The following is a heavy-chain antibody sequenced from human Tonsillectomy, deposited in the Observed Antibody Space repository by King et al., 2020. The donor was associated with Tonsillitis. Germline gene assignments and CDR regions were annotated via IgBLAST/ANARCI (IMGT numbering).Heavy chain of an antibody. J-gene: IGHJ6*02. CDR1: GFTFRSYD. V-gene: IGHV3-13*01. CDR2: IGTAGDT. D-gene: IGHD2-21*01. CDR3: ARDSLWRGMGV. Sequence: VQLVEFGGGLVQPGGSLRLSCAASGFTFRSYDMHWVRQATGKGLEWVSTIGTAGDTYYPGSVKGRFTISRENAKNSLYLQMNSLRAGDTAVYYCARDSLWRGMGVWGQGTTVTVSS.